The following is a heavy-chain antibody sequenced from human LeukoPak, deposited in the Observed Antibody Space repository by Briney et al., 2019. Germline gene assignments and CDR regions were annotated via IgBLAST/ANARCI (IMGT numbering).Heavy chain of an antibody. V-gene: IGHV4-61*02. Sequence: SETLSHTCTVSGGSISSGSYYWSWIRQPAGKGLEWIGRIYTSGSTNYNPSLKSRVTISVDTSKNQFSLKLSSVTAADTAVYYCARGDSGYWYYFDYWGQGTLVTVSS. CDR2: IYTSGST. J-gene: IGHJ4*02. D-gene: IGHD3-22*01. CDR1: GGSISSGSYY. CDR3: ARGDSGYWYYFDY.